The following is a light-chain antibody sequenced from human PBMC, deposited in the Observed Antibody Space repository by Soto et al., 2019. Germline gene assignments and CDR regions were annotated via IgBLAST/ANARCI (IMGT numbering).Light chain of an antibody. CDR2: EVS. Sequence: SVLTQPASVSGSPGQSITISCTGTSSDVGGYNYVSWYQQHPGKAPKLMIYEVSNRPSGVSNRFSGSKSGNTASLTISGLQAEDEADYYCSSYTSSSTLYVFXTGTKVTVL. V-gene: IGLV2-14*01. J-gene: IGLJ1*01. CDR3: SSYTSSSTLYV. CDR1: SSDVGGYNY.